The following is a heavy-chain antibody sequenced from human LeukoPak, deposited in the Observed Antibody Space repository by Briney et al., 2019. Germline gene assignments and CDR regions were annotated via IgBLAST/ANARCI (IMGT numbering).Heavy chain of an antibody. V-gene: IGHV3-30*18. CDR1: GFTFSNYG. CDR2: ISYDGSNK. Sequence: GRSLRLSCAASGFTFSNYGMHWARQAPGRGLEWVALISYDGSNKYYADSVKGRFTISRDNSKNTLYLQMNSLRAEDTAVYYCAKETYLSLDYWGQGTLVTVSS. D-gene: IGHD2/OR15-2a*01. J-gene: IGHJ4*02. CDR3: AKETYLSLDY.